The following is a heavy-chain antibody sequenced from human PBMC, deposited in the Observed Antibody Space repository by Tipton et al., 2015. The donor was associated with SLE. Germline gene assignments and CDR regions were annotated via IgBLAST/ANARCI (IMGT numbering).Heavy chain of an antibody. V-gene: IGHV4-34*01. D-gene: IGHD3/OR15-3a*01. CDR1: GGSFSGYY. CDR2: FYYSGSP. CDR3: ACFDHDFWTGYYRKGYYYYMDV. Sequence: LRLSCAVYGGSFSGYYWSWIRQSPGKGLEGIGSFYYSGSPYYNPTLKSRVSISVDTPKNQFSLKMNSVTAADTAVYYCACFDHDFWTGYYRKGYYYYMDVWGKGTSVTVSS. J-gene: IGHJ6*03.